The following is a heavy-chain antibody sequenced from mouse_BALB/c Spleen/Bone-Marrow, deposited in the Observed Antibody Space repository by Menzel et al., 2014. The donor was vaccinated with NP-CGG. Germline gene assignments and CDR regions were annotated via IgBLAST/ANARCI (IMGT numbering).Heavy chain of an antibody. CDR2: IYPGDGDT. J-gene: IGHJ4*01. CDR3: ARSDGSRAMDY. CDR1: GYAFSYSW. V-gene: IGHV1-82*01. Sequence: VQLQQSGPELVKPGASVKISCKASGYAFSYSWMSWVKQRPGQGLEWIGRIYPGDGDTYYNGKFKGRATLTADKSSSTAYMQLSSLTSVDSAVYFCARSDGSRAMDYWGQGSSVTGSS. D-gene: IGHD2-3*01.